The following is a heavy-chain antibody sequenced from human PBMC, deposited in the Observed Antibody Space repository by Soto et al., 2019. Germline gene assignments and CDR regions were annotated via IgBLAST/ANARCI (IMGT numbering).Heavy chain of an antibody. V-gene: IGHV5-51*01. CDR1: GYSFTSYW. J-gene: IGHJ5*02. D-gene: IGHD3-3*01. Sequence: LGESLKISCKGSGYSFTSYWIGWVRQRPGKGLEWMGIIYPGDSDTRYSPSFQGQVTISADKSITTAYLQWSSLKASDTAMYYCARHGRRSGDDFWSNWFDPWGQGTQVTVSS. CDR3: ARHGRRSGDDFWSNWFDP. CDR2: IYPGDSDT.